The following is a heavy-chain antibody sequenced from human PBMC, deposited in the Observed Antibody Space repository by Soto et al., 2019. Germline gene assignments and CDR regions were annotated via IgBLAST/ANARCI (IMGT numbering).Heavy chain of an antibody. D-gene: IGHD1-1*01. Sequence: PGGSLRLSCASSGFTFSDAWINWVRRAPGKGLEWVGRIKSKTDGGTTDYAAPVKGRFTISRDDSKNTLYLQMNSLKTEDTAVYYCTTGMGYNPGFDYWGQGTLVTVSS. CDR3: TTGMGYNPGFDY. CDR1: GFTFSDAW. V-gene: IGHV3-15*07. CDR2: IKSKTDGGTT. J-gene: IGHJ4*02.